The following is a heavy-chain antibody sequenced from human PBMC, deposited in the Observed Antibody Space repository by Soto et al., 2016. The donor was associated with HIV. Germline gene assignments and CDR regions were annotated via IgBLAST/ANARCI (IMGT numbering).Heavy chain of an antibody. D-gene: IGHD4-17*01. CDR3: ARDPGYMTTVTRGAFDI. CDR2: IYSGGST. J-gene: IGHJ3*02. V-gene: IGHV3-66*01. Sequence: EVQLVESGGGLVQPGGSLRLSCAASGFTVSSNYMSWVRQAPGKGLEWVSVIYSGGSTYYADSVKGRFTISRDNSKNTLYLQMNSLRAEDTAVYYCARDPGYMTTVTRGAFDIWGQGTMVTVSS. CDR1: GFTVSSNY.